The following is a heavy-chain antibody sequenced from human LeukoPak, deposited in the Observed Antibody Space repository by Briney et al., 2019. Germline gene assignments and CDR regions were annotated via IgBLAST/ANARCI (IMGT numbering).Heavy chain of an antibody. CDR3: AFHHYDNSSDP. V-gene: IGHV4-39*01. Sequence: SETLSLTCTVSGGSISSSVYYWGWIRQPPGKGLEWIGSILYNGGTFYNPSLKSRVTISVDTSKNQFSLMVKSVTAADTAVYYCAFHHYDNSSDPWGQGTQVAVSS. D-gene: IGHD3-10*01. J-gene: IGHJ5*02. CDR1: GGSISSSVYY. CDR2: ILYNGGT.